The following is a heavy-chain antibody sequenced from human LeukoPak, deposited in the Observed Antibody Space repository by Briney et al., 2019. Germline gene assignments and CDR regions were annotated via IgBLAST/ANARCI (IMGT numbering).Heavy chain of an antibody. J-gene: IGHJ6*04. CDR3: ARGRGLWYMDV. Sequence: SETLSLTCAVYGGSFSGYYWSWIRQPPGKGLEWIGEINHSGSTNYNPSLKSRVTISVDTSKNQFSLKLSSVTAADTAVYYCARGRGLWYMDVWDKGTTVTVSS. V-gene: IGHV4-34*01. CDR2: INHSGST. D-gene: IGHD2-21*01. CDR1: GGSFSGYY.